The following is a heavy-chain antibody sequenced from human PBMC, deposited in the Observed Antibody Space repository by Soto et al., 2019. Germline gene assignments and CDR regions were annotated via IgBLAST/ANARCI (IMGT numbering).Heavy chain of an antibody. V-gene: IGHV1-24*01. CDR2: FDPEDGET. CDR1: GYTLTGLS. Sequence: ASVKVSCKVSGYTLTGLSMHWVRQAPGKGLEWMGGFDPEDGETIYAQKFQGRVTMTEDTSTDTAYMELSRLRSDDTAVYYCATTSELQSVFDYWGQGTLVTVSS. J-gene: IGHJ4*01. CDR3: ATTSELQSVFDY. D-gene: IGHD1-26*01.